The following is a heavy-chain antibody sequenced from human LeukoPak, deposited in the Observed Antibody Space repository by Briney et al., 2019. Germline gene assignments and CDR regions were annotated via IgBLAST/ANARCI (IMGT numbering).Heavy chain of an antibody. J-gene: IGHJ5*02. V-gene: IGHV4-59*08. CDR1: GGSISSYY. D-gene: IGHD3-16*02. Sequence: SETLSLTCTVSGGSISSYYWSWIRQPPGKGLEWIGYIYYSGSTNYNPSLKSRVTISVDPSKNQFSLKLSSVTAAGTAVYYCARHLGSTMITFGGVIGTPWFDPWGQGTLVTVSS. CDR2: IYYSGST. CDR3: ARHLGSTMITFGGVIGTPWFDP.